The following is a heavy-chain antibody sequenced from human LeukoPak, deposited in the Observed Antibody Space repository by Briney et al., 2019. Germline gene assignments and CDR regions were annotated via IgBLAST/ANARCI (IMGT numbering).Heavy chain of an antibody. D-gene: IGHD4-17*01. CDR3: ARDFDGPRASDY. V-gene: IGHV3-74*01. J-gene: IGHJ4*02. CDR2: INTDGSYS. CDR1: GFTFSYFW. Sequence: GESLRLSCAASGFTFSYFWMHWFRRTPGKGLVWVSCINTDGSYSTYADSVKGRFTISRDNVRNTLYLQMNSPRAEDSAVYYCARDFDGPRASDYWGQGISVTVSS.